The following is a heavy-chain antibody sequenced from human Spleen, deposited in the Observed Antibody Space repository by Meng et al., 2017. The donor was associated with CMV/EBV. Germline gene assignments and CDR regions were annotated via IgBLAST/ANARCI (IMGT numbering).Heavy chain of an antibody. D-gene: IGHD6-13*01. CDR3: VFSWDDAFDI. CDR2: ISTYNGDT. V-gene: IGHV1-18*01. CDR1: GYTFTSYG. Sequence: ASVKVSCKASGYTFTSYGISWVRQAPGQGLEWMGWISTYNGDTNYAQKLQGRVTMTTDSSTSTAYMELRSLRSDDTAVYYCVFSWDDAFDIWGQGTMVTVSS. J-gene: IGHJ3*02.